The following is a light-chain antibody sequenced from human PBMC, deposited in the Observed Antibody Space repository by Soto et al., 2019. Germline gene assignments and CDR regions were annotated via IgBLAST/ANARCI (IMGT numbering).Light chain of an antibody. CDR3: QQRSNWPLT. V-gene: IGKV3-11*01. CDR1: QSVSSY. Sequence: EIVLTQSPATLSLSPGESATLSCRASQSVSSYLAWYQQKPGQAPRLLIYDASNRATGIPARFSGGGSGTDFTLTISSLEPEDFAVYYCQQRSNWPLTFGGGTKVESK. CDR2: DAS. J-gene: IGKJ4*01.